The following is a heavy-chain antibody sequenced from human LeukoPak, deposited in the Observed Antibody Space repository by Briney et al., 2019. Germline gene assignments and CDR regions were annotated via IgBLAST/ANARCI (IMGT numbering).Heavy chain of an antibody. V-gene: IGHV3-11*04. D-gene: IGHD5-12*01. Sequence: GGSLRLSCAASGFTFRDYYMSWLRQAPGEGGEGVSYISTSGSTKYYADCLSGRFTIYRDNDKNELYLQMNSLRADDTAVYYCARGISGYDSGYYYYYMDVWGKGTTVTVSS. CDR3: ARGISGYDSGYYYYYMDV. CDR1: GFTFRDYY. J-gene: IGHJ6*03. CDR2: ISTSGSTK.